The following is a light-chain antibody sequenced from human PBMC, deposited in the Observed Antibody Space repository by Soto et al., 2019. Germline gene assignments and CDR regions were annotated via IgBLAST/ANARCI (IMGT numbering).Light chain of an antibody. Sequence: EVVLTQSPGTLSLSPGERATLSCRASQSVSNNYLAWYQQKPGQAPRLLIYGASSRATGIPVRFSGSGSGTDFTLTISRLEPEDFAVYYCQQYRGSPQTFGQGTKVEVK. V-gene: IGKV3-20*01. CDR2: GAS. CDR3: QQYRGSPQT. J-gene: IGKJ1*01. CDR1: QSVSNNY.